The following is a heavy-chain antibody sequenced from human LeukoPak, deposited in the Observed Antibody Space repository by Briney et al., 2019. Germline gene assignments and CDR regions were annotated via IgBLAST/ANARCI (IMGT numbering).Heavy chain of an antibody. CDR1: GFTFDDYG. Sequence: GGSLRLSCAASGFTFDDYGMSWVRQAPGKGLEWVSGINWSGGSTGYADSVKGRFTISRDNAKNSLYLQMNSLRAEDTAVYYCATLGTMVRGVIMDYWGQGTLVTVSS. CDR3: ATLGTMVRGVIMDY. CDR2: INWSGGST. J-gene: IGHJ4*02. V-gene: IGHV3-20*04. D-gene: IGHD3-10*01.